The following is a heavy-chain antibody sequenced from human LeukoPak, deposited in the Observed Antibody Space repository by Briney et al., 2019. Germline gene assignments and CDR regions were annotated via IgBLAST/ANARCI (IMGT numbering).Heavy chain of an antibody. CDR1: GGTFSSYA. Sequence: GASVKVSCKASGGTFSSYAISWVRQAPGQGLEWMGRIIPILGIANYAQKFQGRVTITADKSTSTAYMELSSLRSEDTAVYYCARPRGPSGGAFDIWGQGTMVTVSS. CDR2: IIPILGIA. J-gene: IGHJ3*02. CDR3: ARPRGPSGGAFDI. V-gene: IGHV1-69*04. D-gene: IGHD6-19*01.